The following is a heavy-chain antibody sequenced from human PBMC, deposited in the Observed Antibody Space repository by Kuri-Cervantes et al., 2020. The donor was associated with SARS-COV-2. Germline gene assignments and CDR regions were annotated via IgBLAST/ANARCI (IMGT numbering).Heavy chain of an antibody. V-gene: IGHV3-21*01. CDR2: ISSSSSYI. CDR1: GFTFSSYS. Sequence: LSLTCAASGFTFSSYSMNWVRQAPGKGLEWVSSISSSSSYIYYADSVKGRFTISRDNAKNSLYLQMNSLRAEDTAVYYCARERGGVREVPSGYWGQGTLVTVSS. CDR3: ARERGGVREVPSGY. D-gene: IGHD3-10*01. J-gene: IGHJ4*02.